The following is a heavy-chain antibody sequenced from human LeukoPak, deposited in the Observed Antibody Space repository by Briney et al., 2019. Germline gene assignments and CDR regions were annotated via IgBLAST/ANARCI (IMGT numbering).Heavy chain of an antibody. CDR2: ISGSGGST. CDR3: AKAFYFDY. Sequence: GGSLRLSCAASGLTVSSNYMSWVRQAPGKGLEWVSAISGSGGSTYYADSVKGRFTISRDNSKNTLYLQMNSLRAEDTAVYYCAKAFYFDYWGQGTLVTVSS. V-gene: IGHV3-23*01. J-gene: IGHJ4*02. CDR1: GLTVSSNY.